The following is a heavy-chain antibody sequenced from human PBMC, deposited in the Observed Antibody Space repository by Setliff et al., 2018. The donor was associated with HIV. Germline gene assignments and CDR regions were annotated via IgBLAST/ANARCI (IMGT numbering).Heavy chain of an antibody. CDR1: GGSFTNYF. Sequence: PSETLSLTCAVYGGSFTNYFWSWIRQSPGKGLEWIGEINHSGRTKYNPSLKSRVTMSVDTSKNQFSLKLKSVTAADTAVYYCAREDTTGYYSLSAFDYWGQGALVTVSS. J-gene: IGHJ4*02. V-gene: IGHV4-34*01. CDR2: INHSGRT. CDR3: AREDTTGYYSLSAFDY. D-gene: IGHD3-22*01.